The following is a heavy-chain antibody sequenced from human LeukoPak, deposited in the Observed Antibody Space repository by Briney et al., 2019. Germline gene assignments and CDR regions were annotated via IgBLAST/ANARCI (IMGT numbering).Heavy chain of an antibody. J-gene: IGHJ5*02. CDR1: GFTFSTYW. Sequence: GGSLRLSCAASGFTFSTYWMSWVRQAPGKGLEWVANIKQDGSEKYYVDSVKGRFTISRDNAENSLYLQMNSLRAEDTAVYYCAKADSSGWYGSWFDLWGQGALVTVSS. D-gene: IGHD6-19*01. V-gene: IGHV3-7*05. CDR2: IKQDGSEK. CDR3: AKADSSGWYGSWFDL.